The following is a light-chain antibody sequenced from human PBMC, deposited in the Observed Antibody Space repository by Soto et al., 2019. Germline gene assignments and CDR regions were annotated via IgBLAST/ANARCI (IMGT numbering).Light chain of an antibody. CDR3: QQCGSSPRT. V-gene: IGKV3-20*01. J-gene: IGKJ1*01. CDR2: GAS. CDR1: QSVSSSY. Sequence: EIVLTQSPGTLSLSPGERATLSCRASQSVSSSYLAWYQQKPGQAPRLLIYGASSRATSIPDRFSGSGSGTDLTLTTSRLEPEDFAVYYCQQCGSSPRTFGQGTKVEIK.